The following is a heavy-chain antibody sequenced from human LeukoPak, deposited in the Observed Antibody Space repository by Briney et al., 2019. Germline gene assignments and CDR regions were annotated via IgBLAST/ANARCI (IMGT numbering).Heavy chain of an antibody. V-gene: IGHV1-18*01. J-gene: IGHJ4*02. CDR2: ISTYSGNT. D-gene: IGHD6-13*01. Sequence: ASVKVSCEASGYTFTNYGISWVRQAPGQGLEWMGWISTYSGNTNYAQKLQGRVTMTTDTSTSTAYMELRSLRSDDTAVYYCARDLYSSSWLEDYWGQGTLVTVSS. CDR3: ARDLYSSSWLEDY. CDR1: GYTFTNYG.